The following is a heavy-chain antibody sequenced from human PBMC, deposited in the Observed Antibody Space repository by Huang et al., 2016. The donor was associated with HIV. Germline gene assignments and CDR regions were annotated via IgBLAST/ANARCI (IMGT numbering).Heavy chain of an antibody. V-gene: IGHV1-69*01. D-gene: IGHD3-16*01. CDR2: IIPLFRAP. J-gene: IGHJ4*02. CDR1: GGSFSDQI. Sequence: ASGGSFSDQIISWVRQAPGQRFEWMGGIIPLFRAPAYAQEFKGRVTMTADESTATIYMELNSLTSEDTAVYYCAMSLRYQYDSRSYWRRYFDYWGQGTLVTVSS. CDR3: AMSLRYQYDSRSYWRRYFDY.